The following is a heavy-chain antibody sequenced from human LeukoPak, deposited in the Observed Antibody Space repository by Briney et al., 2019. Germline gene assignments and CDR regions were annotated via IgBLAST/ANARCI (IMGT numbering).Heavy chain of an antibody. CDR3: ARGSASNWPVDI. CDR2: ILPVFGTP. CDR1: GYTFTGYY. V-gene: IGHV1-69*13. J-gene: IGHJ4*02. Sequence: ASVKVSCKASGYTFTGYYMHWVRQAPGQGLEWMGGILPVFGTPNYAWGFQGRVTISADDSTTTAFMELTSLRSEDTAVYYCARGSASNWPVDIWGQGTLVTVSS. D-gene: IGHD6-13*01.